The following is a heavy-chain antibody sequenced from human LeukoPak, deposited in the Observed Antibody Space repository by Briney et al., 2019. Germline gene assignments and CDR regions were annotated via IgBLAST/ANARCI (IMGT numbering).Heavy chain of an antibody. D-gene: IGHD2-8*01. V-gene: IGHV3-21*01. CDR3: ASFRMVSEDY. CDR1: GFTFSSYS. J-gene: IGHJ4*02. Sequence: GESLTLSCAASGFTFSSYSMNWVRQAPGKGLEWVSSISSSSSYIYYADSVKGRFTISRDNAKNSVYLQMNSLRAEDTAVYYCASFRMVSEDYWGQGTLVSVSS. CDR2: ISSSSSYI.